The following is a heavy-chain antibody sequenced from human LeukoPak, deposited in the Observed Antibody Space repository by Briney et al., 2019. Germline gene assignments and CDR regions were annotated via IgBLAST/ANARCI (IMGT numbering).Heavy chain of an antibody. CDR2: INHSGST. CDR3: ARDLGYYYGSGSTDP. J-gene: IGHJ5*02. CDR1: GGSFSGYY. V-gene: IGHV4-34*01. Sequence: SETLSLTCAVYGGSFSGYYWSWIRQPPGKGLEWIGEINHSGSTNYNPSLKSRVTISVDTSKNQFSLKLSSVTAADTAVYYCARDLGYYYGSGSTDPWGQGTLVIVSS. D-gene: IGHD3-10*01.